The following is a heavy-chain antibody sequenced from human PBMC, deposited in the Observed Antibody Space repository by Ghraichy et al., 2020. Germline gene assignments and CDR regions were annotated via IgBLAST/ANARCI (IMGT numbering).Heavy chain of an antibody. V-gene: IGHV3-23*01. CDR2: GGSGST. Sequence: GGSGSTYYADSVKGRFTVSRDNFKNTLYLQMNSLRAEDTAVYYCAKGKGSISSNWYFDVWGRGTLVTF. CDR3: AKGKGSISSNWYFDV. D-gene: IGHD2-2*01. J-gene: IGHJ2*01.